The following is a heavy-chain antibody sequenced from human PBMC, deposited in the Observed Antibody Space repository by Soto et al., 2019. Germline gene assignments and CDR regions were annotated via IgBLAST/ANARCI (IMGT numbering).Heavy chain of an antibody. CDR3: ARDQGPGSSNSWYVY. CDR2: INADNANT. CDR1: GYTFTNFA. D-gene: IGHD6-13*01. J-gene: IGHJ4*02. V-gene: IGHV1-3*01. Sequence: ASVKVSCKASGYTFTNFAIHWVRQAPGQRLEWMGWINADNANTQYSEKFQGRVTTTRDTSASTVYMELSRLRSEDTAVYYCARDQGPGSSNSWYVYWGQGTLATVSS.